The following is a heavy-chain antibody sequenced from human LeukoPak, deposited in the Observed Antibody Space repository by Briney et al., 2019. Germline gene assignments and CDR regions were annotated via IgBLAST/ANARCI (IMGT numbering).Heavy chain of an antibody. V-gene: IGHV3-21*01. D-gene: IGHD6-19*01. Sequence: GGSLRLSCAASGFTFSSYSMNWVRQAPGKGLEWVSSISSSRSYIYYADSVKGRFTISRDNAKNSLYLQMNSLRAEDTAVYYCARSAAYSSDSRRTPDDYWGQGTLVTVSS. CDR3: ARSAAYSSDSRRTPDDY. CDR1: GFTFSSYS. J-gene: IGHJ4*02. CDR2: ISSSRSYI.